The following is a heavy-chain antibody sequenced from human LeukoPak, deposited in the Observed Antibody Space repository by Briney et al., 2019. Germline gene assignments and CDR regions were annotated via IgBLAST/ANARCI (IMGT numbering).Heavy chain of an antibody. CDR3: AKSKSGYPQE. V-gene: IGHV4-38-2*02. D-gene: IGHD3-3*01. CDR2: VYLTGST. Sequence: SETLSLTFTVSGYSIRNGYYWAWLRQSPVKGLEWIGSVYLTGSTFYNPSLKSRVTISVDMSKNQFSLNLTSVTAADTAVYYCAKSKSGYPQEWGQGTLVTVSS. CDR1: GYSIRNGYY. J-gene: IGHJ4*02.